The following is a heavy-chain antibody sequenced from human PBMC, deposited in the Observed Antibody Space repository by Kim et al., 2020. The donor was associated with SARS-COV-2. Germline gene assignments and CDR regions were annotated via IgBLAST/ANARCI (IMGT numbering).Heavy chain of an antibody. V-gene: IGHV4-39*01. D-gene: IGHD2-21*02. CDR3: AKTYTPTYCIGDCLRLDY. CDR2: IYYNSGNT. CDR1: GGSVSSGRYY. J-gene: IGHJ4*02. Sequence: SETLSLTCSVSGGSVSSGRYYWGWMRQPPGKGPEWIGSIYYNSGNTYYNPSLTSRVTICIDTSRNQFYLELNSVTAADTAVYYCAKTYTPTYCIGDCLRLDYWGQGNLVTVSS.